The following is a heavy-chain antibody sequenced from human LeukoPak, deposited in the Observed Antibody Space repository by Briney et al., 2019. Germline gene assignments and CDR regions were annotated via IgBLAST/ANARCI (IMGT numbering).Heavy chain of an antibody. D-gene: IGHD6-13*01. CDR2: IYYSGST. J-gene: IGHJ4*02. CDR1: GGSISSSSYY. CDR3: AVSTASSSWYGAPFDS. V-gene: IGHV4-39*01. Sequence: ASETLSLTCTVSGGSISSSSYYWGWIRQPPGKGLEWIGSIYYSGSTYYNPSLKSRVTISVDTSKNQFSLKLSSVTAADTAVYYCAVSTASSSWYGAPFDSWGQGTLVTVSS.